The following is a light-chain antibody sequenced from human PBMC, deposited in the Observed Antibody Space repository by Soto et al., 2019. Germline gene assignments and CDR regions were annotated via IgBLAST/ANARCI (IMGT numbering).Light chain of an antibody. CDR2: DTT. CDR1: TGAVTSGHY. Sequence: QAVVTQEPSLTVSPGGTVTLTCGSSTGAVTSGHYPYWFQQKPGQAPRTLIYDTTNKHSWTPARFSGSLLGGKAALTLSGAQPEDEAEYYCLLSYSGGRPVVFGGGTKVTGL. J-gene: IGLJ2*01. V-gene: IGLV7-46*01. CDR3: LLSYSGGRPVV.